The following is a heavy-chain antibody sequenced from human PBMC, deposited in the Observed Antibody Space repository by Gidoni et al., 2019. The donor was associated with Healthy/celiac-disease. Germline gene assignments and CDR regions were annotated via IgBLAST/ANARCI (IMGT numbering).Heavy chain of an antibody. D-gene: IGHD3-10*01. V-gene: IGHV3-30-3*01. CDR2: ISYDGSNK. CDR1: GFTFSSYA. CDR3: ARAKGGVIGYYFDY. J-gene: IGHJ4*02. Sequence: QVQLVESGGGVVQPGRSLRLSCAASGFTFSSYAMHWVRQAPGKGLEWVAVISYDGSNKYYADSVKGRFTISRDNSKNTLYLQMNSLRAEDTAVYYCARAKGGVIGYYFDYWGQGTLVTVSS.